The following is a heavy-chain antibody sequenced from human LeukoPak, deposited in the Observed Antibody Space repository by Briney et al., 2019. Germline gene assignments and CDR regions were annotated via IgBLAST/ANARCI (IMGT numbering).Heavy chain of an antibody. Sequence: PGGSLTLSCAASGFTVSSNYMSWIRQAPGKGLEGVANIKQDASEKYYVDSVRGGFTISRDNAKNSLYLQMNSLRGEDTAGCFLARGVAALMDVWGKGTTVTVSS. CDR3: ARGVAALMDV. D-gene: IGHD6-6*01. CDR2: IKQDASEK. CDR1: GFTVSSNY. V-gene: IGHV3-7*04. J-gene: IGHJ6*01.